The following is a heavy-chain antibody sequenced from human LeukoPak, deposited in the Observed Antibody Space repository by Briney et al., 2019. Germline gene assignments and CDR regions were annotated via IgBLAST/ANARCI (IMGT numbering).Heavy chain of an antibody. D-gene: IGHD3-10*02. CDR1: GFTVSSSH. V-gene: IGHV3-53*01. CDR3: ARVYNYVFDY. Sequence: AGSLTLSCAASGFTVSSSHMTWVRQAVGKGLEWVSFIYSGGDTSYADAVKGRFTISRDNSKNTLYLQMNSLRAEDTAVYYCARVYNYVFDYWGQGTMVTVSS. CDR2: IYSGGDT. J-gene: IGHJ4*01.